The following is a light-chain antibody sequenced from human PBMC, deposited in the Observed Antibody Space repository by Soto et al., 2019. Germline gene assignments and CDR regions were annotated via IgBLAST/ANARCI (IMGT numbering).Light chain of an antibody. J-gene: IGKJ2*01. CDR2: WAS. Sequence: DIVMTQSPDSLAVSLGERGTINCKSSQSVLYSSNNKNYLAWYQQKPGQPPKLLIYWASTRESGVPDRFSGSGSGTDFTLTISSLQAEDVAVYYCQQYYNTPSYTFGQGTKLEIK. CDR3: QQYYNTPSYT. CDR1: QSVLYSSNNKNY. V-gene: IGKV4-1*01.